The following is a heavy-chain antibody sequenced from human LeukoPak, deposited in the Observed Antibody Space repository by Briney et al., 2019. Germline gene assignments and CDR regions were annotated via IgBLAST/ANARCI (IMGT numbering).Heavy chain of an antibody. Sequence: GGSLRLSCAASGFTLSSDWMHWVRQVPGQGLVWVSRINPDGSRTDYADSVEGRFTISRDTSKNTLYLQMNSLRAEDTAVYYCAGDKTEQWLVLEAFDIWGQGTVVTVSS. D-gene: IGHD6-19*01. CDR3: AGDKTEQWLVLEAFDI. J-gene: IGHJ3*02. V-gene: IGHV3-74*01. CDR1: GFTLSSDW. CDR2: INPDGSRT.